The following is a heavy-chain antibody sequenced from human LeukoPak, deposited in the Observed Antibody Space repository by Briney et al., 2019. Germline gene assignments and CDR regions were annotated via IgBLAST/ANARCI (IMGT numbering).Heavy chain of an antibody. J-gene: IGHJ6*02. CDR3: VSFRTVTTAYYGMDV. CDR1: GGTFSSYA. V-gene: IGHV1-69*04. Sequence: SVKVSCKASGGTFSSYAISWVRQAPGQGLEWMGRIIPILGIANYAQKFQGRVTITADKSTSTAYMELSSLRSEDTAVYYCVSFRTVTTAYYGMDVWGQGTTVTVSS. CDR2: IIPILGIA. D-gene: IGHD4-17*01.